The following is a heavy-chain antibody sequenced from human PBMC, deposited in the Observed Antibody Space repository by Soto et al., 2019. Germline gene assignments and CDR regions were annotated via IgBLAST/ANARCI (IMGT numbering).Heavy chain of an antibody. D-gene: IGHD2-15*01. J-gene: IGHJ3*02. Sequence: VGSLRLSCAASGFTFSSYSMNWVRQAPGKGLEWVSYISSSSSTIYYADSVKGRFTISRDNAKNSLYLQMNSLRDEDTAVYYCARDIRGCSGGSCYSPYDAFDIWGQGTMVTVSS. CDR3: ARDIRGCSGGSCYSPYDAFDI. CDR2: ISSSSSTI. CDR1: GFTFSSYS. V-gene: IGHV3-48*02.